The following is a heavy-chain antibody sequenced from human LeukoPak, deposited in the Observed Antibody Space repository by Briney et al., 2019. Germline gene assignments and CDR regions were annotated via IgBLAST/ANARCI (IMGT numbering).Heavy chain of an antibody. CDR2: IYTSGST. CDR3: ATMYGRDHVDAFDI. Sequence: SETLSLTCTVSGGSISSYYWSWIRQPAGKGLEWIGRIYTSGSTNYNPSLKSRVTISVDKSKNQFSLKLSSVTAADTAVYYCATMYGRDHVDAFDIWGQGTMVTVSS. D-gene: IGHD2-8*01. CDR1: GGSISSYY. V-gene: IGHV4-4*07. J-gene: IGHJ3*02.